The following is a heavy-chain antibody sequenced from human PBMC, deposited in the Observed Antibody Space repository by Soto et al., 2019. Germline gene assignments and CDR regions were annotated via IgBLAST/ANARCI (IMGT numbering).Heavy chain of an antibody. V-gene: IGHV4-31*03. J-gene: IGHJ4*02. CDR3: ARSGSGAPGGDYFDY. D-gene: IGHD1-26*01. CDR2: IYYSGST. CDR1: GGSISSGGYY. Sequence: QVQPQESGPGLVKPSQTLSLTCTVSGGSISSGGYYWSWIRQHPGKGLEWIGYIYYSGSTYYNPSLKSRVTISVDTSKNQFSLKLSSVTAADTAVYYCARSGSGAPGGDYFDYWGQGTLVTVAS.